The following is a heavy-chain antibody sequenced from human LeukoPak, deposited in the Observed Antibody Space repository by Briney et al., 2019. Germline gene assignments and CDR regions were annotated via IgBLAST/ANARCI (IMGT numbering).Heavy chain of an antibody. J-gene: IGHJ5*02. V-gene: IGHV3-7*03. D-gene: IGHD2-15*01. CDR1: GFTFTNYW. CDR2: IKPDGSEK. Sequence: SGGSLRLSCVASGFTFTNYWMNWVRQTPGKGLEWVANIKPDGSEKYYVDSVKGRFTISRDNAKNSLYLQMDSLRAEDTAVYYCARILAWGQGTLVTVSS. CDR3: ARILA.